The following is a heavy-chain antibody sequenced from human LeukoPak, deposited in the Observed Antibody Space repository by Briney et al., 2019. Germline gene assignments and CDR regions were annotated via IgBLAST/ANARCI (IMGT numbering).Heavy chain of an antibody. J-gene: IGHJ4*02. CDR3: AKGQSGSSWENFDY. V-gene: IGHV3-23*01. Sequence: GGSLRLSCAASGFTFSSYAMSWVRQAPGKGLEWVSAISGSGGSTYYADSVKGRFTISRDNSKNTLYLQMSSLRAEDTAVYYCAKGQSGSSWENFDYWGRGTLVTVSS. CDR1: GFTFSSYA. CDR2: ISGSGGST. D-gene: IGHD6-13*01.